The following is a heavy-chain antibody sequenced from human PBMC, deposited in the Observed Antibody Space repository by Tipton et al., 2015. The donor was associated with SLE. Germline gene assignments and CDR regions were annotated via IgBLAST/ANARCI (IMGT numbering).Heavy chain of an antibody. CDR3: ANFEVQTYNDILTGHHGYEN. D-gene: IGHD3-9*01. Sequence: SLRLSCVVSGFTFTKYAMSWVRQAPGKGLEWVSAISGSATSTYYAGSVKGRFTISRDNSKDTLYLRMNRLRAEDTAVYYCANFEVQTYNDILTGHHGYENWGQGTLVTVSS. V-gene: IGHV3-23*01. J-gene: IGHJ4*02. CDR1: GFTFTKYA. CDR2: ISGSATST.